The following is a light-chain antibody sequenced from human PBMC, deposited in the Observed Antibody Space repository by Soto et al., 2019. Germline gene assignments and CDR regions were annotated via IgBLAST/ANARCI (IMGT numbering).Light chain of an antibody. V-gene: IGKV3-20*01. CDR3: QQYGSLPYT. CDR1: QSVSSNY. CDR2: GAS. J-gene: IGKJ2*01. Sequence: EIVLTQSPGTLSLSPGEGATLSCRASQSVSSNYLAWYQQRPGQAARLLIFGASSRATDISDRFSGSGSGTDFTLTISRLEPEDSAVYSCQQYGSLPYTFGQGTKLEI.